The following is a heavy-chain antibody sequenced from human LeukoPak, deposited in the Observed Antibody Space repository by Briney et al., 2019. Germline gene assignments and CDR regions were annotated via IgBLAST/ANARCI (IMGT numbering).Heavy chain of an antibody. CDR2: IKQDGSEK. CDR3: ARDGVPVRLVAWFDP. J-gene: IGHJ5*02. V-gene: IGHV3-7*01. CDR1: GFTLSSYW. Sequence: PGGSLRLSCAASGFTLSSYWMSWVRQAPGKGLEGVANIKQDGSEKYYVDSVKGRFTISRDNAKNSLYLQMNSLRAEDTAVYYCARDGVPVRLVAWFDPWGQGTLVTVSS. D-gene: IGHD1-1*01.